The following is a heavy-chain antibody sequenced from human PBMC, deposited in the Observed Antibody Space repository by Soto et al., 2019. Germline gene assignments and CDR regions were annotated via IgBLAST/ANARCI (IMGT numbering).Heavy chain of an antibody. CDR2: LSGSGIST. CDR3: ATSYDSSGYDY. V-gene: IGHV3-23*01. J-gene: IGHJ4*02. Sequence: LILSCAASGFTFSSYAMSWVRQAPGKGLEWVSALSGSGISTYYADTVKGRFTISRDNSRNTLYLQMNSLRAEDTAVYYCATSYDSSGYDYWGQGTLVTVSS. D-gene: IGHD3-22*01. CDR1: GFTFSSYA.